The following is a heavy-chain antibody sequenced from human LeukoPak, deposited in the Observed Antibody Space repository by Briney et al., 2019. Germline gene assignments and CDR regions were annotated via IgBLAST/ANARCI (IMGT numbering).Heavy chain of an antibody. CDR2: INHSGST. J-gene: IGHJ6*03. V-gene: IGHV4-34*01. CDR3: ARGLKAPFWSGFHIYYYYYMDV. Sequence: SETLSLTCAVYGGSFSGYYWSWIRQPPGKGVEWIGEINHSGSTNYNPSLKSRVTISVDTSKNQFSLKLSSVTAADTAVYYCARGLKAPFWSGFHIYYYYYMDVWGKGTTVTVSS. CDR1: GGSFSGYY. D-gene: IGHD3-3*01.